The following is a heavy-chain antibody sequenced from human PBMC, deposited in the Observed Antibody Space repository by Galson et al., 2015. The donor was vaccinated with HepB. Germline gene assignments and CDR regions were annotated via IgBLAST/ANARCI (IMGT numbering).Heavy chain of an antibody. V-gene: IGHV3-23*03. CDR2: IEKDGSGT. D-gene: IGHD2/OR15-2a*01. CDR3: AKQAGNFIESWYFDY. J-gene: IGHJ4*02. CDR1: GFTFRNFA. Sequence: SLRLSCAASGFTFRNFAMSWVRQAPGKGLEWVSSIEKDGSGTYSADSVGGRFTISRDNSKNTLYLQLNSLSGEDTAVYYCAKQAGNFIESWYFDYWGQGSLVTVSS.